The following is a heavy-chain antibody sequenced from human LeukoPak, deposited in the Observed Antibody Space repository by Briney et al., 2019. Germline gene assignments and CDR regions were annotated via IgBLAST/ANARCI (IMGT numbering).Heavy chain of an antibody. J-gene: IGHJ4*02. CDR2: IYYSGST. Sequence: SETLSLTCTVSARSITIHYWSWIRHPPGKVLEWIGYIYYSGSTTYNPSLKSRVTISVDTSKNQFSLKLSSVTAADTAVYYCARALRNSIMITFGGVMGETYFDYWGQGTLVTVSS. V-gene: IGHV4-59*11. CDR1: ARSITIHY. D-gene: IGHD3-16*01. CDR3: ARALRNSIMITFGGVMGETYFDY.